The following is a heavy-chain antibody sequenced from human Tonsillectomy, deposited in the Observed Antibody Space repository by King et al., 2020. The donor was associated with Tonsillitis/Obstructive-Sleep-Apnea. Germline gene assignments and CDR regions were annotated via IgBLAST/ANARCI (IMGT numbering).Heavy chain of an antibody. D-gene: IGHD2-8*02. CDR3: VKDPGDCTGGVCVYYFDY. Sequence: VQLVESGGGLVQPGGSLRLSCSASGFTFSSYAMHWVRQAPGKGLEYVSAISSNGGSTYYADSVMGRFTISRDNSKNTLYLQMSSLRVEDTAVYYCVKDPGDCTGGVCVYYFDYWGQGTLVTVSS. J-gene: IGHJ4*02. CDR2: ISSNGGST. V-gene: IGHV3-64D*06. CDR1: GFTFSSYA.